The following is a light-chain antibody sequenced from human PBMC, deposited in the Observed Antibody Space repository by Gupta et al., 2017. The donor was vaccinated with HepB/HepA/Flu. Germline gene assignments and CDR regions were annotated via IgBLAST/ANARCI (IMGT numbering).Light chain of an antibody. Sequence: IQMTQSPSSVSASVGDRVTITCRASQGISSWLAWYQQKPGKAPKRLIYAAASLQSGVPSRFSGRGAGTDVMSTSSSMTTEDVATAYCQQANRVPKTLGQGTRLEMK. V-gene: IGKV1-12*01. CDR3: QQANRVPKT. CDR2: AAA. J-gene: IGKJ5*01. CDR1: QGISSW.